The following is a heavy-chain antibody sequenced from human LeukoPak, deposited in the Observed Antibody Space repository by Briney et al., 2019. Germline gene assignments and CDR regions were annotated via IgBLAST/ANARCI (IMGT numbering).Heavy chain of an antibody. J-gene: IGHJ4*02. D-gene: IGHD3-10*01. V-gene: IGHV1-2*06. CDR1: GYTFSDYS. Sequence: ASVKVSCKASGYTFSDYSIHWVRQAPGQGLEWMGRINPNSGGTTYAQNFQGRVTMTRDTATNTAYMELSGLTSDDTAVYYCARGGSGSGYLYYFDYWGQGTLVSVPS. CDR2: INPNSGGT. CDR3: ARGGSGSGYLYYFDY.